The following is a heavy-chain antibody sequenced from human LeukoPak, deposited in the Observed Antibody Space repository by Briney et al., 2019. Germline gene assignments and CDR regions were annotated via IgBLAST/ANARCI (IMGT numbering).Heavy chain of an antibody. CDR2: ISGSGGST. CDR1: GFTFSSYA. V-gene: IGHV3-23*01. D-gene: IGHD3-22*01. J-gene: IGHJ2*01. CDR3: AKDSTSSGHWYFDL. Sequence: AGGSLRLSCAASGFTFSSYAMSWVRQAPGKGLEWVSAISGSGGSTYYADSVKGRFTISRDNSKNTLYLQMNSLRAEDTAVYYCAKDSTSSGHWYFDLWGRGTLVTVSS.